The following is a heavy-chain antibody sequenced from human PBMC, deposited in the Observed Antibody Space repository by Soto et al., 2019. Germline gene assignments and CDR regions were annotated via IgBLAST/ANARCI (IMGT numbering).Heavy chain of an antibody. V-gene: IGHV1-46*01. J-gene: IGHJ4*02. D-gene: IGHD1-26*01. CDR3: ARGPTGVGTYFAY. Sequence: QVQLVQSGAEVQTPGASVKVSCKSSGYTVTSYYMHWVRQAPGQGLELMGIINPSGGSTSYAQKVQGRVTMTRDTSTSTVYMELSSLRSEDTAVDYCARGPTGVGTYFAYWGQGTLVTVSS. CDR1: GYTVTSYY. CDR2: INPSGGST.